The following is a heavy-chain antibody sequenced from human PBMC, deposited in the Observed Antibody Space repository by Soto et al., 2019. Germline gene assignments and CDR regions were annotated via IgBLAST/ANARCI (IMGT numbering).Heavy chain of an antibody. J-gene: IGHJ4*02. CDR1: GYSISSSNW. CDR2: IYYSGTT. V-gene: IGHV4-28*01. Sequence: SDTLSLTCAVSGYSISSSNWWGWIRQPPGKGLEWIGYIYYSGTTYYNPSLKSRVTMSVDTSKNLFSLKLTSVTAVDTAVYYCARREIQGPIDYWGQGTLVTVS. D-gene: IGHD1-26*01. CDR3: ARREIQGPIDY.